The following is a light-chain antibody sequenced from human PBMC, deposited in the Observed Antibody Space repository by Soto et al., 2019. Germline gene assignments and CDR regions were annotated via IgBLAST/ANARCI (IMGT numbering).Light chain of an antibody. Sequence: EIVLTQSPGILSLSPGETATLSSRASQSVSSNYLAWYQQKPGQAPRRLIYDASTRATGIPERFSGSGSGTDFTLTINRLEPEDFAVYYCQQYGTSSPPTFGGGTKVEIK. J-gene: IGKJ4*01. CDR1: QSVSSNY. CDR2: DAS. V-gene: IGKV3-20*01. CDR3: QQYGTSSPPT.